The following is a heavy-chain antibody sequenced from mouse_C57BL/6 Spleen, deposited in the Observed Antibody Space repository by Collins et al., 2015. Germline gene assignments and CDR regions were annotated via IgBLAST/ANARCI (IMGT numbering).Heavy chain of an antibody. J-gene: IGHJ3*01. Sequence: QVQLKQSGPGLVQPSQSLSITCTVSGFSLTSYGVHWVRQSPGKGLEWLGVIWSGGSTDYNAAFISRLSISKDNSKSQVFFKMNSLQADDTAIYYCARNYRITTATAWFAYWGQGTLVTVSA. CDR3: ARNYRITTATAWFAY. CDR2: IWSGGST. CDR1: GFSLTSYG. D-gene: IGHD1-2*01. V-gene: IGHV2-4-1*01.